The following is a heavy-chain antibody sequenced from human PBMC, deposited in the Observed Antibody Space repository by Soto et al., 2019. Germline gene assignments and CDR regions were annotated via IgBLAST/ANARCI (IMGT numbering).Heavy chain of an antibody. J-gene: IGHJ4*02. D-gene: IGHD6-13*01. Sequence: QEQLVESGGGVVQPGRSLRLSCSVSGFNFRNYPMHWVRQAPGKGLDWVAAISFAGSNKFYGDSVKGRFSISRDDSKNTLSLQMNGLRTEDSATYYCAREIAAGKDFWGQGTLVIVSS. CDR3: AREIAAGKDF. CDR2: ISFAGSNK. CDR1: GFNFRNYP. V-gene: IGHV3-30-3*01.